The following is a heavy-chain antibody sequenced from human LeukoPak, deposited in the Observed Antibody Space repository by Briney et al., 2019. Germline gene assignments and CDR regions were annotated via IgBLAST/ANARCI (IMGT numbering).Heavy chain of an antibody. Sequence: SETLSLTCTVSGGSISSYYWSWIRQPPGKGLEWIGYIYYSGSTNYNPSLKSRVTISVDTSKNQFSLKLSSVTAADTAVYYCARGHYYDSSGYPIDAFDIWGQGTMVTVSS. CDR3: ARGHYYDSSGYPIDAFDI. CDR1: GGSISSYY. D-gene: IGHD3-22*01. J-gene: IGHJ3*02. CDR2: IYYSGST. V-gene: IGHV4-59*01.